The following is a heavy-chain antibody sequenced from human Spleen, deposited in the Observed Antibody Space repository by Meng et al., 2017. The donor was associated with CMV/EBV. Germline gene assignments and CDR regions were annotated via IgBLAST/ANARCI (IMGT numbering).Heavy chain of an antibody. J-gene: IGHJ5*02. CDR1: DGSFICYY. V-gene: IGHV4-34*01. CDR2: VNHSGSN. D-gene: IGHD6-19*01. CDR3: ARGNSGREWFDP. Sequence: QLYQWDACRVRPCEVLCLDCAVYDGSFICYYLGWIRQTPGKGLKWIGEVNHSGSNNYTPSLKSRVHISVDTSKNQFPLKLSSVTDPDTAVYYCARGNSGREWFDPWGQGTLVTVSS.